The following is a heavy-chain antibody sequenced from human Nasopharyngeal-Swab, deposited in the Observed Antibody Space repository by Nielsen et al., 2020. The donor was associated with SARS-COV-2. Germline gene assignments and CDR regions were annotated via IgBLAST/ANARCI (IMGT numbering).Heavy chain of an antibody. CDR3: ATERAIAVAGTFGAKFDY. V-gene: IGHV4-39*01. D-gene: IGHD6-19*01. CDR2: IYYSGST. Sequence: PGKGLEWIGSIYYSGSTYYNPSLKSRVTISVDTSKNQFSLKLSSVTAADTAVYYCATERAIAVAGTFGAKFDYWGQGTLAIVSS. J-gene: IGHJ4*02.